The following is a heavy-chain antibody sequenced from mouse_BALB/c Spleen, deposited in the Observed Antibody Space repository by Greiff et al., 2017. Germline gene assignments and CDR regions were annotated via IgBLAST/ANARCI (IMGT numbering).Heavy chain of an antibody. J-gene: IGHJ4*01. D-gene: IGHD2-2*01. Sequence: EVKLMESGPELVKPGASVKISCKASGYSFTGYFMNWVKQSHGKSLEWIGRINPYNGDTFYNQKFKGKATLTVDKSSSTAHMELLSLTSEDSAVYYCGRNYDWGDGYEGAMDYWGQGTSVTVSS. V-gene: IGHV1-37*01. CDR3: GRNYDWGDGYEGAMDY. CDR2: INPYNGDT. CDR1: GYSFTGYF.